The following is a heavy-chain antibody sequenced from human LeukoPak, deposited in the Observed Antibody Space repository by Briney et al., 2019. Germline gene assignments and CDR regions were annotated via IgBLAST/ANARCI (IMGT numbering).Heavy chain of an antibody. CDR3: ARDPKDDTSGYYYFDY. Sequence: RASVKVSCKASGYTFTSYGISWVRQAPGQGLEWMGWISAYNGNTNYAQKFQGRVTMTRDMSTSIVYMELISLRSEDTAVYYCARDPKDDTSGYYYFDYWGQGTLVTVSS. CDR2: ISAYNGNT. J-gene: IGHJ4*02. CDR1: GYTFTSYG. V-gene: IGHV1-18*01. D-gene: IGHD3-22*01.